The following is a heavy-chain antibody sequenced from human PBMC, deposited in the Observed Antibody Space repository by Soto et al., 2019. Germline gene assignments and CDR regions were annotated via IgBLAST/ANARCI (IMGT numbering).Heavy chain of an antibody. CDR1: GFTFSSYS. CDR2: ISSSSSYI. CDR3: ARDDIVATIYCDY. Sequence: GGSLRLSCAASGFTFSSYSMNWVRQAPGKGLEWVSSISSSSSYICYADSVKGRFTISRDNAKNSLYLQMNSLRAEDTAVYYCARDDIVATIYCDYWGQETLVTVSS. V-gene: IGHV3-21*01. D-gene: IGHD5-12*01. J-gene: IGHJ4*02.